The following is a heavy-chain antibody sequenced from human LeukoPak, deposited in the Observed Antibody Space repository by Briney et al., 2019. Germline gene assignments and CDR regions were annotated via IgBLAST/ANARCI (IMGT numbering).Heavy chain of an antibody. CDR3: AKLAKYFYGSETYYFFEH. J-gene: IGHJ4*02. CDR2: IKQDGTEK. Sequence: PGGSLRLSCAASGFSLTTYWMSWVRQAPGKGLEWVANIKQDGTEKYYVDSVKGRFTISRDNAKNSLYLQMNSLRVEDTAVYYCAKLAKYFYGSETYYFFEHWGQGTPVTASS. V-gene: IGHV3-7*01. D-gene: IGHD3-10*01. CDR1: GFSLTTYW.